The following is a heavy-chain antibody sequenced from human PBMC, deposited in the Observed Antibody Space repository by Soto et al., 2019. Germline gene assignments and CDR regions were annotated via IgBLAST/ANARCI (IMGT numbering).Heavy chain of an antibody. V-gene: IGHV3-30*18. CDR2: ISYDGSNK. CDR1: GFTFSAYG. Sequence: QVQLVESGGGVVQPGRSLRLSCAGSGFTFSAYGIDWVRQAPGTGLAWVAVISYDGSNKYYADSVKGRFTISRDNSKNTLYLQMNSLRAEDTAVYYSAKDRMGAGVRGYFDYGGQGTLVTVSS. CDR3: AKDRMGAGVRGYFDY. J-gene: IGHJ4*02. D-gene: IGHD3-10*01.